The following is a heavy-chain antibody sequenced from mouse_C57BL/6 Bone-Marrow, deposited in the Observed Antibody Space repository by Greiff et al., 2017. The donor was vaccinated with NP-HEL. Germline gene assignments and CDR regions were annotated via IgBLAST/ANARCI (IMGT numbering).Heavy chain of an antibody. Sequence: EVKVVESGGGLVKPGGSLKLSCAASGFTFSSYAMSWVRQTPEKRLEWVATISDGGSYTYYPDNVKGRFTISRDNAKNNLYLQMSHLKSEDTAMYYCARVPMITTGYYYAMDYWGQGTAVTVSS. D-gene: IGHD2-4*01. V-gene: IGHV5-4*03. CDR1: GFTFSSYA. CDR3: ARVPMITTGYYYAMDY. CDR2: ISDGGSYT. J-gene: IGHJ4*01.